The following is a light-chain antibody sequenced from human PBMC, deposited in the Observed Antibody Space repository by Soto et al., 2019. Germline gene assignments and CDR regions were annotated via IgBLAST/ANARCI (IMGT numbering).Light chain of an antibody. V-gene: IGLV1-51*01. CDR3: GTWDSSLSAL. CDR2: DNN. J-gene: IGLJ2*01. Sequence: QSVLTQPPSVSAAPGQRVTISCSGSSSNIGNKYVSWYQQLPGTAPKLLIYDNNKRPSGIPDRFSGSKSGTSATLGITGLQTGDEADYYCGTWDSSLSALFGGGTKLTVL. CDR1: SSNIGNKY.